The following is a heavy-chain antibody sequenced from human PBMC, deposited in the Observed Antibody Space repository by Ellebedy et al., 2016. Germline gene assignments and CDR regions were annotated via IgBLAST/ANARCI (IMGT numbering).Heavy chain of an antibody. CDR1: GFTFSDYY. V-gene: IGHV3-11*04. CDR3: ARDPSYGSSWYRYFDY. J-gene: IGHJ4*02. CDR2: ISSSGTNI. Sequence: GGSLRLSCATSGFTFSDYYMSWIRQAPGKGLEWVSYISSSGTNIYYADSVKGRFTISRDNAKNSLYLQMNSLRAEDTAVYYCARDPSYGSSWYRYFDYWGQGTLVTVSS. D-gene: IGHD6-13*01.